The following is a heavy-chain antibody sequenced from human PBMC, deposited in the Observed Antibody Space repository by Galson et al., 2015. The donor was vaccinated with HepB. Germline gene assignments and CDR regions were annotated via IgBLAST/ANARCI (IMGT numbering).Heavy chain of an antibody. D-gene: IGHD2-15*01. Sequence: CAISGDSVSSNSAAWNWIRQSPSRGLEWLGRTYYRSKWYNDYAVSVKSRITINPDTSKNQFPLQLNSVTPEDTAVYYCARGVYCSGGSCYYHMVYYYYGMDVWGQGTTVTVSS. V-gene: IGHV6-1*01. J-gene: IGHJ6*02. CDR2: TYYRSKWYN. CDR1: GDSVSSNSAA. CDR3: ARGVYCSGGSCYYHMVYYYYGMDV.